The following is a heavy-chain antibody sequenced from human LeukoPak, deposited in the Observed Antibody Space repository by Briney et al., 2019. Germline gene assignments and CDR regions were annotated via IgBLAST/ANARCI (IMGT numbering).Heavy chain of an antibody. V-gene: IGHV4-34*09. CDR2: IYYSGST. J-gene: IGHJ4*02. Sequence: SETLSLTCAVYGGSFSGYYWSWIRQPPGKGLEWIGYIYYSGSTYYNPSLKSRVTISVDTSKNQFSLKLSSVTAADTAVYYCARWALGGPTPGDFDYWGQGTLVTVSS. CDR3: ARWALGGPTPGDFDY. CDR1: GGSFSGYY. D-gene: IGHD3-10*01.